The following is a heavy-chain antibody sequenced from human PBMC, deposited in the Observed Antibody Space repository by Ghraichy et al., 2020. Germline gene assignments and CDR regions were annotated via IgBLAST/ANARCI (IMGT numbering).Heavy chain of an antibody. CDR1: GGSIRSTNYY. CDR2: IYYSGST. V-gene: IGHV4-39*01. D-gene: IGHD3-22*01. J-gene: IGHJ4*02. Sequence: SETLSLTCTVSGGSIRSTNYYWGWIRQPPGKGLEWIANIYYSGSTYYNPSLKSRLTISVDTSKNQFSLKLRSVTAADTAVYYCARLAPLDSSGSYFFDYWGQGTLVTVSS. CDR3: ARLAPLDSSGSYFFDY.